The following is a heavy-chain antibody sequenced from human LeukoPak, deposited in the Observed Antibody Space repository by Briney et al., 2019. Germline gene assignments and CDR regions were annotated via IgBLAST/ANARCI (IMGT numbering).Heavy chain of an antibody. CDR3: ARDRITYYGSGSFSFYYYGMAV. J-gene: IGHJ6*04. CDR1: GGSISSATYY. D-gene: IGHD3-10*01. Sequence: SETLSLTCTVSGGSISSATYYWSWIRQHPGKGLEWIGYIYYSGNTYYNPSLKSRVTISVDTSQNQFSLRLSSATAADTAVYYCARDRITYYGSGSFSFYYYGMAVWGKGTTVTVSS. V-gene: IGHV4-31*03. CDR2: IYYSGNT.